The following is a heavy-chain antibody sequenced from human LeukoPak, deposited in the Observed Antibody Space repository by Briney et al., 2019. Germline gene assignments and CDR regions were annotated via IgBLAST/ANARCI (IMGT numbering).Heavy chain of an antibody. CDR3: ARVDTAMVIDY. J-gene: IGHJ4*02. Sequence: SVKVSCKASGGTFSSYAISWVRQAPGQGLEWMGRIIPILGITNYAQKFQGRVTITADKSTSTAYMELSSLRSEDTAVYYCARVDTAMVIDYWGQGTLVTVSS. D-gene: IGHD5-18*01. CDR1: GGTFSSYA. CDR2: IIPILGIT. V-gene: IGHV1-69*04.